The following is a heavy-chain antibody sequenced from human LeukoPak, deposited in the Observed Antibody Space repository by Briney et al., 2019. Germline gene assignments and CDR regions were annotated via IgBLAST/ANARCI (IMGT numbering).Heavy chain of an antibody. CDR3: ARGLNYYGISGYLPTGY. V-gene: IGHV3-7*01. Sequence: GGSLTLSCAGSGFTFSSYAMSWVRQAPGQGLEWVAYIKQDGSEKYYVDSVKGRFSISRDNAQDSLWLQMNSLRAEDTAVYYCARGLNYYGISGYLPTGYWGQGTLVTVSS. CDR1: GFTFSSYA. J-gene: IGHJ4*02. D-gene: IGHD3-22*01. CDR2: IKQDGSEK.